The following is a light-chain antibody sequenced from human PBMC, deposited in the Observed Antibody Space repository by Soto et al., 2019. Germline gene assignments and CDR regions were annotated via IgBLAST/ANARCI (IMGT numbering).Light chain of an antibody. CDR1: QSISSW. V-gene: IGKV1-5*03. CDR3: QQYNSNSGPT. J-gene: IGKJ4*01. Sequence: DIQMTQSPSTLSASVGDRVTITCRASQSISSWLACYQQKPGKAPKLLIYKASSLESRVPSRFSGSGSGTDFTLNISSLQPDDFATYDCQQYNSNSGPTFGGLTKVEIK. CDR2: KAS.